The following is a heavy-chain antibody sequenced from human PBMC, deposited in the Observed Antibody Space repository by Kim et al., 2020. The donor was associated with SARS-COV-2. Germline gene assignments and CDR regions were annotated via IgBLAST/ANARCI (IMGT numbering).Heavy chain of an antibody. CDR2: ST. J-gene: IGHJ4*02. CDR3: ATDSSGYYGY. V-gene: IGHV4-39*01. D-gene: IGHD3-22*01. Sequence: STYYNPSLKSRVTISVDTSKNQCALKLSSVTAADTAVYYCATDSSGYYGYWGQGTLVTVSS.